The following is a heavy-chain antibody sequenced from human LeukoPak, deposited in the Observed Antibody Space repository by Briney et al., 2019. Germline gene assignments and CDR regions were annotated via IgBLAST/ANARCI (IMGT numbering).Heavy chain of an antibody. D-gene: IGHD3-10*01. CDR3: AKGSGSALDY. CDR1: GFTFSSYG. V-gene: IGHV3-23*01. Sequence: GGSLRLSCTASGFTFSSYGMHWVRQAPGKGLEWVSAISGSGGSTYYADSVKGRFTISRDNSKNTLYLQMNSLRAEDTAVYYCAKGSGSALDYWGQGTLVTVSS. CDR2: ISGSGGST. J-gene: IGHJ4*02.